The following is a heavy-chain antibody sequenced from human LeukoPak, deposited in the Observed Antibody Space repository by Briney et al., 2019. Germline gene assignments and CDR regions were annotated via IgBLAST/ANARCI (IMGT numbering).Heavy chain of an antibody. D-gene: IGHD5-18*01. CDR2: IYYSGST. V-gene: IGHV4-30-4*01. CDR1: GGSISSGDYY. J-gene: IGHJ3*02. CDR3: AKSDVDTAMVTTAFDI. Sequence: SETLSLTCTVSGGSISSGDYYWSWIRQPPGKGLEWIGYIYYSGSTYYNPSLKSRVTISVDTSKSQFSLKLSSVTAADTAVYYCAKSDVDTAMVTTAFDIWGQGTMVTVSS.